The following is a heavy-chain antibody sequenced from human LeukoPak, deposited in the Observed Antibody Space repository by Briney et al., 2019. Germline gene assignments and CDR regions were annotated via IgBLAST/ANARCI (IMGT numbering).Heavy chain of an antibody. CDR2: INLSGST. Sequence: SETLSLTCAVYGGSFRGYYWSWIRQPPGKGLEWIGEINLSGSTNYNPSLKSRVTISVDTSKNQFSLRLSSVTAADTAVYYCARVYSDYWGQGTLVTVSS. D-gene: IGHD5-18*01. J-gene: IGHJ4*02. V-gene: IGHV4-34*01. CDR1: GGSFRGYY. CDR3: ARVYSDY.